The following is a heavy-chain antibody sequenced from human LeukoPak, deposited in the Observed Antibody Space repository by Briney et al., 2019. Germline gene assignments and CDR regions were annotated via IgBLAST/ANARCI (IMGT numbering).Heavy chain of an antibody. CDR1: GFTFSVSA. CDR3: TRHGSSGDV. CDR2: IRSKANSYAT. V-gene: IGHV3-73*01. Sequence: GGSLRLSCAASGFTFSVSAMHWVRQASGKGLEWGGRIRSKANSYATAYAASVKGMFTISRDDSKNTAYLQMNSLKTEDTAVYYCTRHGSSGDVWGKGTTVTVSS. J-gene: IGHJ6*04. D-gene: IGHD6-25*01.